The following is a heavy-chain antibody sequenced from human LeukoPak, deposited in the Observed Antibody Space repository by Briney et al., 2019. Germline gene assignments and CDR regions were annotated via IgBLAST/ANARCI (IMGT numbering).Heavy chain of an antibody. D-gene: IGHD2-15*01. CDR1: GYSFTSYW. CDR3: ARTGYGAYYYGMDV. Sequence: GESLKISSKGSGYSFTSYWISWVRRMPGQVLEWRGRIDPSGSYTNYSPSFQGHVTISADKSISTAYLQWSSLKASDTAMYYCARTGYGAYYYGMDVWGQGTTVTVSS. V-gene: IGHV5-10-1*01. J-gene: IGHJ6*02. CDR2: IDPSGSYT.